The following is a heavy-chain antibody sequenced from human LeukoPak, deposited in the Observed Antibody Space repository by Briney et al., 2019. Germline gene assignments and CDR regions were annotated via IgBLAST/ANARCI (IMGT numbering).Heavy chain of an antibody. J-gene: IGHJ4*02. V-gene: IGHV3-30-3*01. CDR1: GFTFSSYA. CDR2: ISYDGSNK. D-gene: IGHD3-3*01. Sequence: GRSLRLSCAASGFTFSSYAMHWVRQAPGKGLEWVAVISYDGSNKYYADSVKGRFTISRDNSKNTLYLQMNSLRAEDTAVYYCARGGPFYDFWSGYCDYWGQGTLVTVSS. CDR3: ARGGPFYDFWSGYCDY.